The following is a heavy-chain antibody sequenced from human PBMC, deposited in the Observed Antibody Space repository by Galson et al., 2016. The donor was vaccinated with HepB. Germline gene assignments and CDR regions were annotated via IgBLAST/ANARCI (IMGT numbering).Heavy chain of an antibody. CDR1: GAFISSGGYY. J-gene: IGHJ4*02. Sequence: SETLSLTCTVSGAFISSGGYYWDWIRQSPGRGLEWIGSIYYSGRTYYNPSLKSRVTISVDTSKNQFSLILRSVTAADTAVYYCASRYCGGDCYYFDHWGQGTLVTVSS. CDR2: IYYSGRT. V-gene: IGHV4-39*01. D-gene: IGHD2-21*02. CDR3: ASRYCGGDCYYFDH.